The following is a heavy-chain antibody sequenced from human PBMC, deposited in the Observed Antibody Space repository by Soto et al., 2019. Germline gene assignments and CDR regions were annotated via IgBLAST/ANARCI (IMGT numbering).Heavy chain of an antibody. CDR2: TYPRGNA. V-gene: IGHV4-30-2*01. D-gene: IGHD3-22*01. CDR1: GDSISSGSDS. Sequence: QLQLQESGSGLVKPTQTLSLSCAISGDSISSGSDSWNWIRQPPGNGLEWIGYTYPRGNAYHNPSLKRRVAISVDMSKTHFTQQLRSVTAADTAVYYCARTTQYYFDRSGYATGPHFAFDLWGQGTMVTVSS. CDR3: ARTTQYYFDRSGYATGPHFAFDL. J-gene: IGHJ3*01.